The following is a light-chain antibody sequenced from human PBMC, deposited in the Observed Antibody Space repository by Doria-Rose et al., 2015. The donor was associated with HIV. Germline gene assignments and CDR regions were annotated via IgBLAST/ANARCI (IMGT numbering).Light chain of an antibody. CDR3: QQYYTTLPYT. V-gene: IGKV1-NL1*01. CDR2: AAS. J-gene: IGKJ2*01. CDR1: QDISNS. Sequence: ITCRASQDISNSLVCYQHRPGKSPSLLLYAASRLETGVPSRFSGSGSGTDFALTISSLRPEDYATYYCQQYYTTLPYTFGQGTKLEI.